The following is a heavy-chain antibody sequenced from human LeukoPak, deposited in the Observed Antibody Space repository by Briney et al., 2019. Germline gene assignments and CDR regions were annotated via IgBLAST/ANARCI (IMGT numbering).Heavy chain of an antibody. CDR3: ARAGLWWPDINFDY. CDR2: IYHSGST. J-gene: IGHJ4*02. Sequence: SGTLSLTCAVSGGSISSSNWWSWVRQPPGKGLEWIGEIYHSGSTNYNPSLKSRVTISVDTSKNQFSLKLSSVTAADTAVYYCARAGLWWPDINFDYWGQGTLVTVSS. V-gene: IGHV4-4*02. D-gene: IGHD2-21*01. CDR1: GGSISSSNW.